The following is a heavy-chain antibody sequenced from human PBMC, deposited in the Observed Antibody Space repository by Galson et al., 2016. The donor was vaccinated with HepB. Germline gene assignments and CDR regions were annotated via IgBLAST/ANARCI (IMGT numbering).Heavy chain of an antibody. CDR1: GDSVNTGNNY. V-gene: IGHV4-39*02. Sequence: SETLSLTCTVSGDSVNTGNNYWAWIRQPPGKGLEWIGHIYYSGTTFYNPSLKSRVSLSLDTSKNHVSLKMNSVAATDTSVYFCARLGVTAAAGFDSWGRGILVSVSS. J-gene: IGHJ4*02. D-gene: IGHD2-21*02. CDR2: IYYSGTT. CDR3: ARLGVTAAAGFDS.